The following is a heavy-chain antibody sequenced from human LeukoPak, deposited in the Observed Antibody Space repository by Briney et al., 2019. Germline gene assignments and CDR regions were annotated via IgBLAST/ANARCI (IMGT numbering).Heavy chain of an antibody. Sequence: PGGSLRLSCAASGFTFSTFGMNWVRQAPGKGLEWVSSITSTSSYIYYADSVKGRFTISRDDAKNSLYLQMNSLRAEDTAVYYCARAVSTYGLDSWGQGTLVTVSS. CDR1: GFTFSTFG. J-gene: IGHJ4*02. V-gene: IGHV3-21*01. D-gene: IGHD3-10*01. CDR2: ITSTSSYI. CDR3: ARAVSTYGLDS.